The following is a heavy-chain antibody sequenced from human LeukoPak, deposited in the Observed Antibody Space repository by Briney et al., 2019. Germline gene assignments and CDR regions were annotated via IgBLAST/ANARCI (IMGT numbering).Heavy chain of an antibody. V-gene: IGHV1-69*06. Sequence: SVKVSCKASGGTFSSYAISWVRQAPGQGLEWMGGIIPIFGTANYAQKFQGRVTITADKSTSTAYMELRSLRSDDTAVYYCARVGGSGWYRTYYYMDVWGKGTTVTVSS. CDR3: ARVGGSGWYRTYYYMDV. CDR1: GGTFSSYA. D-gene: IGHD6-19*01. J-gene: IGHJ6*03. CDR2: IIPIFGTA.